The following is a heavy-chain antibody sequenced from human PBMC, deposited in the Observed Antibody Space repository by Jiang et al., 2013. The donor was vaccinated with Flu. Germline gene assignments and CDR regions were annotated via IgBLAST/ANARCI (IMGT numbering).Heavy chain of an antibody. J-gene: IGHJ4*02. Sequence: LLKPSETLSLTCGVSGGSFSSDYWSWIRQSPGKGLEWIGEISQTGSTNSNPSLKSRVTMSLDTSKNQFSLRLTSVTAADTAIYYCATSSLPRCVNNWGQGSLVTVSS. CDR1: GGSFSSDY. D-gene: IGHD1/OR15-1a*01. CDR3: ATSSLPRCVNN. V-gene: IGHV4-34*01. CDR2: ISQTGST.